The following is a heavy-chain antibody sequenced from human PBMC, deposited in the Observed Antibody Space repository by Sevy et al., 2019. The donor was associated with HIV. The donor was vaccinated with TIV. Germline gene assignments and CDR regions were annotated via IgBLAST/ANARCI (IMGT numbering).Heavy chain of an antibody. Sequence: GGSLRLSCAASGFTFDDYTMHWVRQAPGKGLEWVSLISWDGGSTYYADSVKGRFTISRDNSKNSLYLQMSSLRTEDTALYYCAKGSYGSGSYFLFDYWGQGTLVTVSS. J-gene: IGHJ4*02. CDR2: ISWDGGST. D-gene: IGHD3-10*01. CDR3: AKGSYGSGSYFLFDY. V-gene: IGHV3-43*01. CDR1: GFTFDDYT.